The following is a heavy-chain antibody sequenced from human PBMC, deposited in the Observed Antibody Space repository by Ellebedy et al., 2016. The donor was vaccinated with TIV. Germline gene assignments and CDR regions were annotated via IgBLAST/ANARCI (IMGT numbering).Heavy chain of an antibody. D-gene: IGHD6-13*01. Sequence: GESLKISXTASGFTFGDYAMSWVRQAPGKGLEWVRFIRSKAYGGTTEYAASVKGRFTISRDDSKSIAYLQMNSLKAEDTAVYYCTRDLTTLPAAGTGIYYYTMDVWGQGTTVTVSS. CDR3: TRDLTTLPAAGTGIYYYTMDV. CDR2: IRSKAYGGTT. V-gene: IGHV3-49*04. CDR1: GFTFGDYA. J-gene: IGHJ6*02.